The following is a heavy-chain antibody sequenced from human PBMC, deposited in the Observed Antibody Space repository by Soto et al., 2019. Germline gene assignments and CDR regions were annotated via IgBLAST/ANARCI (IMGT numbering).Heavy chain of an antibody. V-gene: IGHV3-23*01. CDR2: ISGSGGST. Sequence: GPPRTLSRAASGFTFSSYAMNWVRQAPGKGLEWVSVISGSGGSTHYADSVKGRFTISRDNSRSTLYLQMNSLRAEDTAIYYCAKDGRVLEWLLLPPYFDYWGQRT. J-gene: IGHJ4*02. D-gene: IGHD3-3*01. CDR1: GFTFSSYA. CDR3: AKDGRVLEWLLLPPYFDY.